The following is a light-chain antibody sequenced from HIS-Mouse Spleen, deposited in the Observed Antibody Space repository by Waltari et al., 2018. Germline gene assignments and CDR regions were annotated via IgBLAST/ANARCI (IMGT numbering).Light chain of an antibody. J-gene: IGLJ2*01. CDR2: EGS. V-gene: IGLV2-23*03. Sequence: QSALTQPASVSGSPGQSITISCTGTSSDVGCYNLVSWYQQHPAKAPKLMIYEGSKRPSGVSNRFSGSKSGNPASLTISGLQAEDEADYYCCSYAGSSTFVVFGGGTKLTVL. CDR1: SSDVGCYNL. CDR3: CSYAGSSTFVV.